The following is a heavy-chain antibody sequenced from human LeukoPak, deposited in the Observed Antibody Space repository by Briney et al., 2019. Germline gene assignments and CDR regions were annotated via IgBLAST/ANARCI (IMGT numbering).Heavy chain of an antibody. D-gene: IGHD4-17*01. CDR1: GGSFSSSA. CDR3: AREARGDYVVDH. Sequence: ASVKVSCTASGGSFSSSAINWVRQAPGQGLEWMGGIIPIFGTANYAQNFQGRVTITADESTSTAYMELSSLRSEDTAVYYCAREARGDYVVDHWGQGTLVTVSS. V-gene: IGHV1-69*01. CDR2: IIPIFGTA. J-gene: IGHJ4*02.